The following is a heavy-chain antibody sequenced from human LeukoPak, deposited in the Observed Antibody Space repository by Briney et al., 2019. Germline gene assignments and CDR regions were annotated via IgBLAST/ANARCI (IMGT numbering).Heavy chain of an antibody. CDR1: GFTFSSYG. D-gene: IGHD5-18*01. Sequence: GGSLRLSCAASGFTFSSYGMHWVRQAPGKGLEWVAFIWYDGSNKYYADSVKGRFTISRDNSKNTLYLQMSNLRAEDTAVYYCARDMGYSNGHGFDYWGQGTLVTVSS. CDR3: ARDMGYSNGHGFDY. CDR2: IWYDGSNK. V-gene: IGHV3-33*01. J-gene: IGHJ4*02.